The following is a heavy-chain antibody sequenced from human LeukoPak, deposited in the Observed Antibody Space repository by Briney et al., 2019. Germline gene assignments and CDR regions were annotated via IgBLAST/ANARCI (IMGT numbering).Heavy chain of an antibody. CDR2: ITASGAAT. D-gene: IGHD5-12*01. CDR1: GFTFYNYG. CDR3: AKGSLVATSHFDS. J-gene: IGHJ4*02. V-gene: IGHV3-23*01. Sequence: GGTLRLSCAVSGFTFYNYGMSWVRQAPGKGLEWVSAITASGAATYIADSVKGRFVISRDNSKNTLYLQMNSLRAEDTAVYFCAKGSLVATSHFDSWGRGTLVTVSS.